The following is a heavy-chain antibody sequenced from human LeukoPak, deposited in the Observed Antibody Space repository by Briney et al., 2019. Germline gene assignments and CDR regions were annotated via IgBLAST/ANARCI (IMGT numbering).Heavy chain of an antibody. V-gene: IGHV3-53*01. CDR2: IYSGGST. CDR1: GFTVSSDY. CDR3: AREASIAVAGTDHDAFDI. D-gene: IGHD6-19*01. Sequence: PGGSLRLSCAASGFTVSSDYMSWVRQPPGKGLEWVSVIYSGGSTYYADSVKGRFTISRDNSKNALYLQMNSLRAEDTAVYYCAREASIAVAGTDHDAFDIWGQGTMVTVSS. J-gene: IGHJ3*02.